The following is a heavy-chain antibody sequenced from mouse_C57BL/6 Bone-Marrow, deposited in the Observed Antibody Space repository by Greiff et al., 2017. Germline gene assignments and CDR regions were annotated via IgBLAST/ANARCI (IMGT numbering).Heavy chain of an antibody. CDR2: IHPNSGST. J-gene: IGHJ2*01. CDR3: ASWYYDY. V-gene: IGHV1-64*01. Sequence: VQLQQPGAELVKPGASVKLSCKASGYPFTSYWMHWVKQRPGQGLEWIGMIHPNSGSTNYNEKFKSKAKLTVAKSSSEAYMQPSSLTSEDSAVYYCASWYYDYWGQGNTLTVTA. CDR1: GYPFTSYW.